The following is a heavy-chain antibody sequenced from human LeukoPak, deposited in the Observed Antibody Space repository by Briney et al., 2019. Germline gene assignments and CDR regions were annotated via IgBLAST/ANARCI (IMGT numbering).Heavy chain of an antibody. CDR2: ISGSDGYT. CDR3: AKSIRPFDY. J-gene: IGHJ4*02. Sequence: GGSLRLSCAASGFTFSSYDMTWVRQAPGKGLEWVSSISGSDGYTYYADSVRGRFTISRDNSENTLYLVMSSLRAEDTAIYYCAKSIRPFDYWGQGTLVTVSS. CDR1: GFTFSSYD. D-gene: IGHD3-9*01. V-gene: IGHV3-23*01.